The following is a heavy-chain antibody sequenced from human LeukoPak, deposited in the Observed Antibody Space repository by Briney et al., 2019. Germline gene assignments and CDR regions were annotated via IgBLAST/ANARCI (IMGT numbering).Heavy chain of an antibody. Sequence: GGSLRLSCAAPGFTFSDYYMSWIRQAPGKGLEWVSYISSSGSTIYYADSVKGRFTISRDNAKNPLYLQMNSLRAEDTAVYYCASPDSVAGHNFDYWGQGTLVTVSS. CDR1: GFTFSDYY. CDR2: ISSSGSTI. V-gene: IGHV3-11*01. CDR3: ASPDSVAGHNFDY. D-gene: IGHD6-19*01. J-gene: IGHJ4*02.